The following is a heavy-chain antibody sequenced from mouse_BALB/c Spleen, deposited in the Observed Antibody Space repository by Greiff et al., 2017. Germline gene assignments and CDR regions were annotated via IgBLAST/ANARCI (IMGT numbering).Heavy chain of an antibody. CDR3: ARKGMDY. CDR1: GFTFSSYA. Sequence: EVKLVESGGGLVKPGGSLKLSCAASGFTFSSYAMSWVRQTPEKRLEWVATISSGGSYTYYPDSVKGRFTISRDNAKNTLYLQMSSLRSEDTAMYYCARKGMDYWGQGTSVTVSS. J-gene: IGHJ4*01. V-gene: IGHV5-9-3*01. CDR2: ISSGGSYT.